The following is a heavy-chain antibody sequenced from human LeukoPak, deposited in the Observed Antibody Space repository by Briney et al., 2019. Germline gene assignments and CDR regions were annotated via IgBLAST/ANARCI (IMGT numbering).Heavy chain of an antibody. CDR2: ISGSGSDT. V-gene: IGHV3-23*01. CDR3: AKDPWGSRGYFDY. J-gene: IGHJ4*02. CDR1: GFTFSRNA. D-gene: IGHD7-27*01. Sequence: GGSLRLSCAASGFTFSRNAMIWVRQAPGKGLEWASAISGSGSDTYYADSVKGRFTIFRDNSKNTVYLRMNSLRAEDTAVYYCAKDPWGSRGYFDYWGQGTLVTVSS.